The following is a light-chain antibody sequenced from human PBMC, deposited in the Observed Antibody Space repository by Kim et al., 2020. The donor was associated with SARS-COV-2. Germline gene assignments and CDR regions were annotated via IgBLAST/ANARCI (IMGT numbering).Light chain of an antibody. CDR1: GGRSKYA. V-gene: IGLV4-69*01. CDR2: VNRDGSH. Sequence: ASVKLTCTRGGGRSKYAVAGDQQRPGTGPRFLMKVNRDGSHDRGDGLPVRFSGSASGAERYLTISSVQSEDEADYYCQAWGPGIRVFGGGTQLTVL. CDR3: QAWGPGIRV. J-gene: IGLJ3*02.